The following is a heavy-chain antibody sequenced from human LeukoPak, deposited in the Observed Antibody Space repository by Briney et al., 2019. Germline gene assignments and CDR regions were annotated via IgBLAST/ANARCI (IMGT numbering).Heavy chain of an antibody. Sequence: GASVTVSCTASGGTFSSYAISWVRQAPGQGLEWMGGIIPIFGTANYAQKFQGRVTITADESTSTAYMELSSLRSEDTAVYYCARDTFAGSEWLRFGDYWGQGTLVTVSS. V-gene: IGHV1-69*13. CDR2: IIPIFGTA. D-gene: IGHD5-12*01. J-gene: IGHJ4*02. CDR3: ARDTFAGSEWLRFGDY. CDR1: GGTFSSYA.